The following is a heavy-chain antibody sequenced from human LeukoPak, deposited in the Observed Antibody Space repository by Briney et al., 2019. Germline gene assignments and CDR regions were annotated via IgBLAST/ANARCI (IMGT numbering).Heavy chain of an antibody. D-gene: IGHD6-19*01. J-gene: IGHJ5*02. Sequence: ASVKVSCKASGYSFTDHYIDWLRQAPGQRLEWMGWINPNSGVTNSAQKFQDRLTMTRDTSITTAYLELSRLRSDDTAFYYCARDYFSSAFGRFFDPWGQGTLVTVSS. CDR1: GYSFTDHY. CDR2: INPNSGVT. V-gene: IGHV1-2*02. CDR3: ARDYFSSAFGRFFDP.